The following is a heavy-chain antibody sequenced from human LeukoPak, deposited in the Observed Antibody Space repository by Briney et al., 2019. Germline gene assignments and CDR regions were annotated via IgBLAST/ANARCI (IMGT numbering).Heavy chain of an antibody. V-gene: IGHV3-49*04. Sequence: GGSLRLSCTASGFTFGDYAMSWVRQAPGKGLEWVGFIRSKAYGGTTEYAASVKGRFTISRDDPKSIAYLQMNSLKTEDTAVYYCTREGRDYYYVDVWGKGTTVTVSS. CDR1: GFTFGDYA. CDR3: TREGRDYYYVDV. J-gene: IGHJ6*03. CDR2: IRSKAYGGTT. D-gene: IGHD1-26*01.